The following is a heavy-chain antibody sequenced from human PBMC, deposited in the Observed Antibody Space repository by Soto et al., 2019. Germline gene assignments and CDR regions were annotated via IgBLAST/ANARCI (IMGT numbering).Heavy chain of an antibody. V-gene: IGHV3-30*18. J-gene: IGHJ5*02. D-gene: IGHD3-22*01. Sequence: PGGSLRLSCAASGFTFSSYGMHWVRQAPGKGLEWVAVISYDGSNKYYADSVKGRFTISRDNSKNTLYLQMNSLRAEDTAVYYCAKDRDYYDTKWFDPWGQGTLVTVSS. CDR1: GFTFSSYG. CDR2: ISYDGSNK. CDR3: AKDRDYYDTKWFDP.